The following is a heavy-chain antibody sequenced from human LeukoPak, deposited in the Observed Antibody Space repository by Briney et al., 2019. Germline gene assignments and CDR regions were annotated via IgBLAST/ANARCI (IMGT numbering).Heavy chain of an antibody. Sequence: GGPLRLSCAASGFTVSSNYMSWVRQAPGKGLEWASIIFSGGRTYYADSVKGRFTISRDNSKNTLYLQMNSLRAEDTAVYYCAREAVTRSYFDYWGQGTLVTVSS. V-gene: IGHV3-53*01. CDR3: AREAVTRSYFDY. CDR1: GFTVSSNY. CDR2: IFSGGRT. J-gene: IGHJ4*02. D-gene: IGHD4-17*01.